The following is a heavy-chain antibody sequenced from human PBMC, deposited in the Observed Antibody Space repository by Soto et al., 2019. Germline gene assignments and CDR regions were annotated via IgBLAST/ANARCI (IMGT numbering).Heavy chain of an antibody. V-gene: IGHV3-64*01. CDR1: GFTLRGYA. J-gene: IGHJ6*03. D-gene: IGHD3-10*01. Sequence: EVQLAESGGGLAQPGGSLRLSCAASGFTLRGYAMDWVRQAPGKGLEYVSGISSNGVGTYYANSVQGSFTISRDNSKSAVYLQMGSRKPEDMAVYYCARRARSDLYDMDVLCKGTTLTVSS. CDR3: ARRARSDLYDMDV. CDR2: ISSNGVGT.